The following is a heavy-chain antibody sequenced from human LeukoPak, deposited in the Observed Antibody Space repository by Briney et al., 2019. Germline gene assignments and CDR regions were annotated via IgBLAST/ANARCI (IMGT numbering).Heavy chain of an antibody. CDR2: INHSGST. CDR1: GGSISSYY. D-gene: IGHD4-17*01. Sequence: SETLSLTCTVSGGSISSYYWSWIRQPPGKGLEWIGEINHSGSTNYNPSLKSRVTISVDTSKNQFSLKLSSVTAADTAVYYCASARFTVTTPCWRYWGQGTLVTVSS. J-gene: IGHJ4*02. V-gene: IGHV4-34*01. CDR3: ASARFTVTTPCWRY.